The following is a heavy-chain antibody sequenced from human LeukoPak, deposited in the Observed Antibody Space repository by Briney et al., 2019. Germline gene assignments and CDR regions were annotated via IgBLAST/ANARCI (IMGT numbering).Heavy chain of an antibody. Sequence: ASVKVSCKASGYTFTSYAMHWVRQAPGQRLEWMGWINAGNGNTKYSQKFQGRVTITRDTSASTAYMELSSLRSEDTAVYYCARSWGRALSSSSWSNWFDPWGQGTLVTVSS. J-gene: IGHJ5*02. CDR2: INAGNGNT. CDR1: GYTFTSYA. CDR3: ARSWGRALSSSSWSNWFDP. D-gene: IGHD6-13*01. V-gene: IGHV1-3*01.